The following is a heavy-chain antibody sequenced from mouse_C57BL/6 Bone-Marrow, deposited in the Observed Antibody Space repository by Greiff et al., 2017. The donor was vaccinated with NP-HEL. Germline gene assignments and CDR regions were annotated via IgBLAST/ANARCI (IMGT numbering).Heavy chain of an antibody. CDR2: INPSNGGT. CDR1: GYTFTSYW. Sequence: QVQLQQPGTELVKPGASVKLSCKASGYTFTSYWMHWVKQRPGQGLEWIGNINPSNGGTNYNEKLKSKATLTVDKSYSTAYMQLSSLTSEDSAVYYCARIALYGSTVYFDYWGQGTTLTVSS. D-gene: IGHD1-1*01. V-gene: IGHV1-53*01. CDR3: ARIALYGSTVYFDY. J-gene: IGHJ2*01.